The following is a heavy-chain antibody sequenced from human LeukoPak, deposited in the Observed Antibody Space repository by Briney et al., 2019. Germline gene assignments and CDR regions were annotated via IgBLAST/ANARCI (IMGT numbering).Heavy chain of an antibody. Sequence: ASVKVSCKASGYTFTSYYMHWVRQAPGQGLEWMGIINPSGGSTSYAQKFQGRVTMTRDMSTSTVYMELSSLRSEDTAVYYCARYRAAAGKSKHFDYWGQGTLVTVSS. CDR2: INPSGGST. V-gene: IGHV1-46*01. J-gene: IGHJ4*02. CDR1: GYTFTSYY. CDR3: ARYRAAAGKSKHFDY. D-gene: IGHD6-13*01.